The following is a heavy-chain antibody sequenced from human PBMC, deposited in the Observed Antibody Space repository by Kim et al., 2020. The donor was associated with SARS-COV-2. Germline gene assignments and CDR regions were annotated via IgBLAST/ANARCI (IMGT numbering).Heavy chain of an antibody. CDR2: IYPGDSDT. J-gene: IGHJ4*02. D-gene: IGHD3-9*01. CDR3: ARQGTPDLRYFDWLSVGY. Sequence: GESLKIACKGSGYSFTSYWIGWVRQMPGKGLEWMWIIYPGDSDTRYSSSFQGQVTISADKSISTAYLQWSSLKASDTAMYYCARQGTPDLRYFDWLSVGYWGQGTLVTVSS. CDR1: GYSFTSYW. V-gene: IGHV5-51*01.